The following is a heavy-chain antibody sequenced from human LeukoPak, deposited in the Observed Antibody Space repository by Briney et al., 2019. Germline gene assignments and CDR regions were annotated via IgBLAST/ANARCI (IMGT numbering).Heavy chain of an antibody. CDR1: GGSISSGGYY. CDR2: IYYSGST. J-gene: IGHJ4*02. CDR3: ARVYDSSGYHYYFDY. Sequence: SETLSLTCTVSGGSISSGGYYWSWIRQHPGKRLEWIGYIYYSGSTYYNPSLKSRGTISVDTSKNQFFLKLSSVTAADPAEYYCARVYDSSGYHYYFDYWGQGTLVTVSS. V-gene: IGHV4-31*03. D-gene: IGHD3-22*01.